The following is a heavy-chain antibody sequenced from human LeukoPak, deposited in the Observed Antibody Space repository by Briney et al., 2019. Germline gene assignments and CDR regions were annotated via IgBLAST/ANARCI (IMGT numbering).Heavy chain of an antibody. CDR1: GFTFSSYA. J-gene: IGHJ4*02. Sequence: PGGSLRLSCAASGFTFSSYAMHWVRQAPGKGLEWVAVISYDGSNKYCADSVKGRFTISRDNSKNTLYLQMNSLRAEDTAVYYCADSGYSGSSHLDYWGQGTLVTVSS. CDR2: ISYDGSNK. CDR3: ADSGYSGSSHLDY. V-gene: IGHV3-30*04. D-gene: IGHD6-6*01.